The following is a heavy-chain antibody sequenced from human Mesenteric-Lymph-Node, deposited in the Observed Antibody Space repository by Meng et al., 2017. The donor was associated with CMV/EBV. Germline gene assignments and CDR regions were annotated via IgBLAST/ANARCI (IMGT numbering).Heavy chain of an antibody. CDR2: SDPSGSST. CDR1: GYTFTNYY. D-gene: IGHD1-26*01. V-gene: IGHV1-46*01. Sequence: ASVKVSCKASGYTFTNYYIHWVRQAPGQGLEWVGISDPSGSSTTYAQNFQGRVTMTRDTSTSTVYMELSSLRSDDTAVYYCATRSYPKGFDYWGQGTLVTVSS. J-gene: IGHJ4*02. CDR3: ATRSYPKGFDY.